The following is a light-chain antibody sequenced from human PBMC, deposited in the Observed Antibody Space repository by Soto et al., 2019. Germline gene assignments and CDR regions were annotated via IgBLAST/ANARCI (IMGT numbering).Light chain of an antibody. Sequence: DIVMTQSPDSLAVSLGERATINCKSSQSVLYSSNNNNYLAWYQQKTGQPPKLLIYWASTRESGVPDRFSGSGSGTDFTLTISSLQAEDVAVYYCQQYYSTPRTFGQWTKVEIK. V-gene: IGKV4-1*01. CDR3: QQYYSTPRT. CDR2: WAS. J-gene: IGKJ1*01. CDR1: QSVLYSSNNNNY.